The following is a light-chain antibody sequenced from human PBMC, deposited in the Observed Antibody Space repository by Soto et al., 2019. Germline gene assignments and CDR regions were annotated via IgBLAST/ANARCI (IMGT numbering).Light chain of an antibody. CDR2: CAS. CDR1: QSVLYSSNNKND. Sequence: DIVMTQSPDSLAVSLGERATINCTSSQSVLYSSNNKNDLAWYQQRPRQPPKLLIYCASTPESGVPDRFSGSGSGTDFTLTITSLQAEDVSVYYCQQSDSTPPTFGQGTKLEIK. V-gene: IGKV4-1*01. CDR3: QQSDSTPPT. J-gene: IGKJ2*01.